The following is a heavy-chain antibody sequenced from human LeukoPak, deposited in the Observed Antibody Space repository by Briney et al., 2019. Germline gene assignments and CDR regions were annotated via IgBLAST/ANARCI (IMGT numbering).Heavy chain of an antibody. CDR2: ISSSSSTI. CDR1: GFTFSSYS. V-gene: IGHV3-48*01. J-gene: IGHJ4*02. CDR3: ARDQAEPHGGRLFDY. D-gene: IGHD2-15*01. Sequence: GGSLRLSCAASGFTFSSYSMNWVRQAPGKGLEWVSYISSSSSTIYYADSVKGRFTISRDNAKNSLYLQMNSLRAEDTAVYYCARDQAEPHGGRLFDYWGQGTLVTVSS.